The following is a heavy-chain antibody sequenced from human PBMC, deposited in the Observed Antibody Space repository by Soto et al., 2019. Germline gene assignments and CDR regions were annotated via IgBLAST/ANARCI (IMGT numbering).Heavy chain of an antibody. CDR2: IIPIFGTA. J-gene: IGHJ6*02. D-gene: IGHD3-10*01. V-gene: IGHV1-69*13. CDR1: GSTVRWFA. CDR3: VRDFYAVRGVLWEYYYYGMDV. Sequence: SVNVSCKGSGSTVRWFAISGVRQAPGQVLEWMGGIIPIFGTAHYAQKFQGRVTITADESTNTAYMELSSLRSEDTAVYFFVRDFYAVRGVLWEYYYYGMDVWGQGTTVTVSS.